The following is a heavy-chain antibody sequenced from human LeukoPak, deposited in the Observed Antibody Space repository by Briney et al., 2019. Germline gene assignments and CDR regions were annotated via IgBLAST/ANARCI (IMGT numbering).Heavy chain of an antibody. J-gene: IGHJ5*02. Sequence: PSETLSLTCAVYGGSFSGYYWSWIRQPPGKGLEWIGEINHSGSTNYNPSLKSRVTISVDTSKNQFSLKLSSVTAADTAVYYCATRGNYYDSSGYYSSNNWFDTWGQGTLVTVSS. CDR1: GGSFSGYY. V-gene: IGHV4-34*01. D-gene: IGHD3-22*01. CDR3: ATRGNYYDSSGYYSSNNWFDT. CDR2: INHSGST.